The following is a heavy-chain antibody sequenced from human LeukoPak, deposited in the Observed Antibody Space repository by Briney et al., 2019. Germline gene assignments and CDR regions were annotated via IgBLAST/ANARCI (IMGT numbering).Heavy chain of an antibody. Sequence: GGSLRLSCAVSGFTISNYWMSWVRQAPGKGLEWVATIKQDGSAEFYVDSVKGRFTISRDSAKNSLYLQMNSLRGDDTAVYYCARDLFDYWGQGTLVTVSS. J-gene: IGHJ4*02. CDR2: IKQDGSAE. CDR3: ARDLFDY. CDR1: GFTISNYW. V-gene: IGHV3-7*01.